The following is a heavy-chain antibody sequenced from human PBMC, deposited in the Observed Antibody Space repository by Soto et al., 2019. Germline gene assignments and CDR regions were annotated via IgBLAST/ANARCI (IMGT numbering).Heavy chain of an antibody. CDR3: ARARRGGDSGYYYYGMDV. D-gene: IGHD2-21*02. CDR2: IYHSGST. J-gene: IGHJ6*02. V-gene: IGHV4-4*02. CDR1: GGSISSSNW. Sequence: SETLSLTCAVSGGSISSSNWWSWVRQPPGKGLEWIGEIYHSGSTNYNPSLKSRVTISVDKSKNQFSLKLSSVTAADTAVYYCARARRGGDSGYYYYGMDVWSQGTTVTVSS.